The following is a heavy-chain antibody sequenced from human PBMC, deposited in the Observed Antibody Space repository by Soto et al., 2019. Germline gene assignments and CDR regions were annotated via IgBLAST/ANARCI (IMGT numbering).Heavy chain of an antibody. D-gene: IGHD3-22*01. CDR2: ISAYNGNT. J-gene: IGHJ6*02. V-gene: IGHV1-18*01. CDR3: ARECYYDSSGYYFYYYYGMDV. CDR1: GYTFTRYG. Sequence: GASVKVSCKASGYTFTRYGISWVRQAPGQGLEWMGWISAYNGNTNYAQKLQGRVTMTTDTSTSTAYMELRSLRSDDTAVHYCARECYYDSSGYYFYYYYGMDVWGQGTTVTVSS.